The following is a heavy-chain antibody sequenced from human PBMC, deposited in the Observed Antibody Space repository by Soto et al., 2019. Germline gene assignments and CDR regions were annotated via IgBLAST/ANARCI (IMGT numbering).Heavy chain of an antibody. CDR1: GFTFSSYW. J-gene: IGHJ4*02. CDR3: ARDLHYDILTGSDFDY. V-gene: IGHV3-7*01. D-gene: IGHD3-9*01. CDR2: IKQDGSEK. Sequence: GGSLRLSCAASGFTFSSYWMSWVRQAPGKGLEWVANIKQDGSEKYYVDSVKGRFTISRDNAKNSLYLQMNSLRAEDTAVYYCARDLHYDILTGSDFDYWGQGTLVTVSS.